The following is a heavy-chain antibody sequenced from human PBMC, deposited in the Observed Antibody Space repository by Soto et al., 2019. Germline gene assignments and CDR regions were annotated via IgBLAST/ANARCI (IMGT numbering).Heavy chain of an antibody. J-gene: IGHJ4*02. D-gene: IGHD4-17*01. Sequence: QIQLVQSGAEVKNPGASVKVSCKASGYTFKNYGIIWVRQAPGQGLESVGWISGYNGNTKYEKKFQGRVTLTTETSTSTAYMELRSLRSDDTAVYYCARPFYGDHGIVDYWGQGTLVTVSS. V-gene: IGHV1-18*01. CDR3: ARPFYGDHGIVDY. CDR2: ISGYNGNT. CDR1: GYTFKNYG.